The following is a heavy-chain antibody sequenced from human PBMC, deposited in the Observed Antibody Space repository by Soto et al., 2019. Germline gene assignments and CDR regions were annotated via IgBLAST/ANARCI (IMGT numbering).Heavy chain of an antibody. D-gene: IGHD3-10*01. CDR3: ASLGGFGETHTLHQNYYYYYGMDV. Sequence: QVQLVQSGAEVKKPGSSVKVSCKASGGTFSSYTISWVRQAPGQGLEWMGRIIPILGIANYAQKFQGRVTITADKSTSTAYMELSSLRSEDTAVYYCASLGGFGETHTLHQNYYYYYGMDVWGQGTTVTVSS. CDR1: GGTFSSYT. CDR2: IIPILGIA. V-gene: IGHV1-69*02. J-gene: IGHJ6*02.